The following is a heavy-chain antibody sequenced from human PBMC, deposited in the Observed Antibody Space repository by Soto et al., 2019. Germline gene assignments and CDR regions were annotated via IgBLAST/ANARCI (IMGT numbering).Heavy chain of an antibody. CDR2: IYYSGST. Sequence: SETLSLTCTVSGGSISSYYWSWIRQPPGKGLEWIGYIYYSGSTNYNPSLKSRVTISVDTSKNQFSLKLSSVTAADTAVYYCARITVDYDGVDAFDIWGQGTMVTVSS. V-gene: IGHV4-59*01. J-gene: IGHJ3*02. CDR3: ARITVDYDGVDAFDI. CDR1: GGSISSYY. D-gene: IGHD6-19*01.